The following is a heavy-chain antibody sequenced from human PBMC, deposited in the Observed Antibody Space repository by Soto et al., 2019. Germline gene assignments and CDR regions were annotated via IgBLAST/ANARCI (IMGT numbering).Heavy chain of an antibody. CDR3: ARIGGYHGPLDY. D-gene: IGHD2-15*01. J-gene: IGHJ4*02. V-gene: IGHV4-59*01. CDR2: TYHRGST. Sequence: SETLSLTCSVSGVSISSYFWSWIRQPPGRGLEWIGYTYHRGSTNYSPSLKSRVPISLDTSENQFSLKVNSVTAADTAVYYCARIGGYHGPLDYWGQGTPVTVSS. CDR1: GVSISSYF.